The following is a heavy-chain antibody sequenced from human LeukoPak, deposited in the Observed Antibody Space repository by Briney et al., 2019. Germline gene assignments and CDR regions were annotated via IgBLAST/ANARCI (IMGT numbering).Heavy chain of an antibody. J-gene: IGHJ4*02. CDR3: ANIDYYGSGGY. CDR1: GFPFRTYA. CDR2: ISNSADST. V-gene: IGHV3-23*01. Sequence: GGSLRLSCAASGFPFRTYAMSWVRQAPGKGLEWVSTISNSADSTYYADSVKARFTISRDNSENTQYLQINSLSAENTAVYYCANIDYYGSGGYWGQGTLVTVSS. D-gene: IGHD3-10*01.